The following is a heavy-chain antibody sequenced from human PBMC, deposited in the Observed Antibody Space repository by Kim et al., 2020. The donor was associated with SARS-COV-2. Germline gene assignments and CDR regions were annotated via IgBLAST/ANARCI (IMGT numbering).Heavy chain of an antibody. J-gene: IGHJ4*02. CDR3: ARDSDTAMVREGGGFDY. D-gene: IGHD5-18*01. V-gene: IGHV1-46*01. CDR2: INPSGGST. Sequence: ASVKVSCKASGYTFTSYYMHWVRQAPGQGLEWMGIINPSGGSTSYAQKFQGRVTMTRDTSTSTVYMELSSLRSEDTAVYYCARDSDTAMVREGGGFDYWGQGTLVTVSS. CDR1: GYTFTSYY.